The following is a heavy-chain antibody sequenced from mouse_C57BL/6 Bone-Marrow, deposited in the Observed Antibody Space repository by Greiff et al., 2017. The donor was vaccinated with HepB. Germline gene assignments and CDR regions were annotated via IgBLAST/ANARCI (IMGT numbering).Heavy chain of an antibody. CDR3: AREYDLYYFDY. J-gene: IGHJ2*01. D-gene: IGHD2-10*02. CDR1: GYTFTNYW. CDR2: IYPGGGYT. V-gene: IGHV1-63*01. Sequence: VQLQQSGAELVRPGTSVKMSCKASGYTFTNYWIGWAKQRPGHGLEWIGDIYPGGGYTNYNEKFKGKATLTADKSSSTAYMQFSSLTSKDSAIYYCAREYDLYYFDYWGQGTTLTVSS.